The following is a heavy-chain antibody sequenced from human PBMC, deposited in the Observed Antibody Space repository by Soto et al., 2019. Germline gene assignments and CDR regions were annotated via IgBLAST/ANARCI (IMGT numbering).Heavy chain of an antibody. CDR3: ARTRRIAAAGHNWFDP. CDR2: INPNSGGT. V-gene: IGHV1-2*02. Sequence: GASVKVSCKASGYTFTGYYMHWVRQAPGQGLEWMGWINPNSGGTNYAQKFQGRVTMTRDTSISTAYMELSRLRSDDTAVYYCARTRRIAAAGHNWFDPWGQGTLVTVSS. J-gene: IGHJ5*02. CDR1: GYTFTGYY. D-gene: IGHD6-13*01.